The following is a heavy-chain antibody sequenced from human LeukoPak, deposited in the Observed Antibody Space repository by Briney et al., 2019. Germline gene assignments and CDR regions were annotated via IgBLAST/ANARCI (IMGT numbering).Heavy chain of an antibody. J-gene: IGHJ4*02. CDR2: IYYGRST. D-gene: IGHD5-12*01. V-gene: IGHV4-30-4*01. CDR3: ARGSAYDWFDY. Sequence: SETLSLTCTVSGGSISSGDYYCNWIRQPPGKGLEWIGYIYYGRSTSYNPSLKSRVTISVDTSKNQFSLKLTSVTAADTAVYYCARGSAYDWFDYWGQGTLVTVSS. CDR1: GGSISSGDYY.